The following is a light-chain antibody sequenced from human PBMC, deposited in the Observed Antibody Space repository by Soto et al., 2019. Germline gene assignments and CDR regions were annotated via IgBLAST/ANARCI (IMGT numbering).Light chain of an antibody. Sequence: DIVMTQSPLSLPVTPGEPASISCRSRESLLHSNGYNYLDWYLQKPGQSPQLLNYMASKRASGVHERFSGSGSGTEFTLEISSVEAEDVGSYCCMQALETPAFGQGTKVEIK. V-gene: IGKV2-28*01. CDR3: MQALETPA. CDR1: ESLLHSNGYNY. CDR2: MAS. J-gene: IGKJ1*01.